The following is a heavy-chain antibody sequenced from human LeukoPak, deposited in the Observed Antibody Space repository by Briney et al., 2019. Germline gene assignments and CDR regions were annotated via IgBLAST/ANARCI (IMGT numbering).Heavy chain of an antibody. CDR2: ISWNSGSI. V-gene: IGHV3-9*01. Sequence: PGGSLRLSCAASGFTFDDYAMHWVRQAPGKGLEWVSGISWNSGSIGYADSVKGRFTISRDNAKNSLYLQMNSLRAEDTALYYCAKERPYSSGGIDYWGQGTLVTVSS. CDR3: AKERPYSSGGIDY. CDR1: GFTFDDYA. J-gene: IGHJ4*02. D-gene: IGHD6-19*01.